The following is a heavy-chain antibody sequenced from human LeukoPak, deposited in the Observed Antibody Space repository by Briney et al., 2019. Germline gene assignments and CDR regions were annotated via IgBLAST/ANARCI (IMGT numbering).Heavy chain of an antibody. CDR2: INHSGYI. Sequence: KPSETLSLTCAVYGGSFSGHYWSWIRQPPGKGLEWIGEINHSGYIDYNPSLKSRVTVSVDTSKNQSSLKLSSVTAADTAVYYCARNSADRPYYYMDVWGKGTTVTVSS. V-gene: IGHV4-34*01. CDR1: GGSFSGHY. D-gene: IGHD2-2*01. J-gene: IGHJ6*03. CDR3: ARNSADRPYYYMDV.